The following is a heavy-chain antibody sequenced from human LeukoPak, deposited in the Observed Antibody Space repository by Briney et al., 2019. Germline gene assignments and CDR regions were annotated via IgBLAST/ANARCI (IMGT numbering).Heavy chain of an antibody. Sequence: GASVKVSCKASGGTFSSYAISWVRQAPGQGLKWMGRIIPIFGTANYAQKFQGRVTITTDESTSTAYMELSSLRSEDTAVYYCARELGTYYYDSSGYYAHFDYWGQGTLVTVSS. D-gene: IGHD3-22*01. CDR3: ARELGTYYYDSSGYYAHFDY. CDR2: IIPIFGTA. J-gene: IGHJ4*02. V-gene: IGHV1-69*05. CDR1: GGTFSSYA.